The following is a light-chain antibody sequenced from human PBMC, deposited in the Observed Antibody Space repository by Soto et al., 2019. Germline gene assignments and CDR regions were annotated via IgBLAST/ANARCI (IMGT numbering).Light chain of an antibody. J-gene: IGKJ1*01. V-gene: IGKV1-39*01. Sequence: DIQLTQSPSFLSPSIGESVTITCRASQVISTSLAWYQVKPGKAPRLLIYAASTLESGVPSRFSATVSGTDFTLTISSLQPEDFATYSCQQSYSTTWTFGQGTKVDIK. CDR3: QQSYSTTWT. CDR2: AAS. CDR1: QVISTS.